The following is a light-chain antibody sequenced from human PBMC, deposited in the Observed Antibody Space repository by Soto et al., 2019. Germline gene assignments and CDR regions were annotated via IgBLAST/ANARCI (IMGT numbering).Light chain of an antibody. Sequence: EIVLTQSPGTLSLSPGERATLSCRASQSVSNNYLAWYQQKPGRAPRLLIYGASNRATGMPARFSGSGSGTEFTLIISSLQSEDFAVYYCQQYSNWPLTFGGGTKVDIK. CDR3: QQYSNWPLT. CDR1: QSVSNN. V-gene: IGKV3D-15*01. J-gene: IGKJ4*01. CDR2: GAS.